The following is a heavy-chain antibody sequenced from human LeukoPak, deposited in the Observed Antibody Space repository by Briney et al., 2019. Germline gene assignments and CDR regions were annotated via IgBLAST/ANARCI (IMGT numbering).Heavy chain of an antibody. CDR2: ISSSSGNI. V-gene: IGHV3-21*01. D-gene: IGHD3-10*01. Sequence: GGPLRLSCAASGFTFSSYSMNWVRQAPGKGLEWVSSISSSSGNIYYVDSVKGRFTISRDNAKNSLYLQMNSLRAEDTAVYYCARDLYGSGRYQRDYWGQGTLVTVSS. CDR3: ARDLYGSGRYQRDY. J-gene: IGHJ4*02. CDR1: GFTFSSYS.